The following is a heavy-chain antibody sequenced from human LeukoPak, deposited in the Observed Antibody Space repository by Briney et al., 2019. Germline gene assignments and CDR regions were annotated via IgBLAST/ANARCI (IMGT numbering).Heavy chain of an antibody. D-gene: IGHD3-16*01. CDR3: ARHYGP. V-gene: IGHV4-59*05. CDR2: IYSSGST. CDR1: GGSISTYY. J-gene: IGHJ5*02. Sequence: SETLSLTCTVSGGSISTYYWSWIRQPPGKGLEWIGSIYSSGSTYYNPSLKSRVTISVDTSKNQFSLKLTSVTAADTAVYYCARHYGPWGQGTLVTVSS.